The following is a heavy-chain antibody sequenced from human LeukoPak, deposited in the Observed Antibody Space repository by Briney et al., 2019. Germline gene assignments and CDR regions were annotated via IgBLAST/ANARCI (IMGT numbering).Heavy chain of an antibody. D-gene: IGHD6-19*01. V-gene: IGHV4-39*07. CDR3: ARGQARLSWFDP. J-gene: IGHJ5*02. CDR2: ISHSGNT. CDR1: GGSISSGSYY. Sequence: SETLSLTCTVSGGSISSGSYYWSWIRQPPGKGLKWIGSISHSGNTYYNPSLKSRVTISVDTSKNQFSLKLSSVTAADTAVYYCARGQARLSWFDPWGQGTLVTVPS.